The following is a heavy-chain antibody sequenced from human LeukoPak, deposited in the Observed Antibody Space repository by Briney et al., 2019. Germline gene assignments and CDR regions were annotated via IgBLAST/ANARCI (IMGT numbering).Heavy chain of an antibody. V-gene: IGHV3-30*18. J-gene: IGHJ4*02. D-gene: IGHD3-10*01. Sequence: GGSLRLSCAASGFTFSSYGMHRVRQAPGKGLEWVAVISYDGSNKYYADSVKGRFTISRDNSKNTLYLQMNSLRAEDTAVYYCAKDWDYYGSGSYYNANPYFDYWGQGTLVTVSS. CDR1: GFTFSSYG. CDR3: AKDWDYYGSGSYYNANPYFDY. CDR2: ISYDGSNK.